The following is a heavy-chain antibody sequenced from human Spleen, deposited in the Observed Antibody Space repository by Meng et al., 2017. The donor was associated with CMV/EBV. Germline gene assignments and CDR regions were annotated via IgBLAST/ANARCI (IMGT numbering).Heavy chain of an antibody. V-gene: IGHV3-21*01. D-gene: IGHD5-24*01. CDR1: GFTFSSYS. Sequence: GESLKISCAASGFTFSSYSMNWVRQAPGKGLEWVSSISSSSSYIYYADSVKGRFTISRDNAKNSLYLQMNNLRAEDTAVYYCASGYSANYYYYGMDVWGQGTTVTVSS. CDR2: ISSSSSYI. CDR3: ASGYSANYYYYGMDV. J-gene: IGHJ6*02.